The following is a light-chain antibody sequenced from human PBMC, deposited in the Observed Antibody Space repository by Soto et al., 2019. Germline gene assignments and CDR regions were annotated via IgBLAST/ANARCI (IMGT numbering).Light chain of an antibody. CDR2: DTS. V-gene: IGKV3-11*01. Sequence: EIVVTQSPATPYLSREERATLAGRTRLTIKCLLNWYQQISGQDPRLIIYDTSDRANNIPARFSGSVSGTDFVLIISSLDPEGFGVYFFQQRHNWPITFGQANRLDIK. J-gene: IGKJ5*01. CDR3: QQRHNWPIT. CDR1: LTIKCL.